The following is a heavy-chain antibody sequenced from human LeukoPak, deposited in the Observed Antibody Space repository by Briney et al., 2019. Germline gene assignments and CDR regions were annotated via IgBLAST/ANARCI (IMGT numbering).Heavy chain of an antibody. CDR3: ARETYYDSSGYFSHHDY. J-gene: IGHJ4*02. CDR2: IYYSGST. Sequence: PSETLSLTCTVSGGSISSSSYYWGWIRQPPGKGLEWIGSIYYSGSTYYNPSLKSRVTISVDTSKNQFSLKLSSVTAADTAVYYCARETYYDSSGYFSHHDYWGQGTLVTVSS. CDR1: GGSISSSSYY. V-gene: IGHV4-39*07. D-gene: IGHD3-22*01.